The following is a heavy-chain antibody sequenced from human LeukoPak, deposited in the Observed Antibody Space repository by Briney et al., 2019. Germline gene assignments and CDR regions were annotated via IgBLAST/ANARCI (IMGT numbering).Heavy chain of an antibody. CDR1: GASINGYY. Sequence: KASETLSLTCSVSGASINGYYWSWIRQPPGKGLECIGYIYYSGSTNYNPSLESRLTISLDTSRNQFSLRLRSVTAADTAVYFCARGTTGAYFGTPPYFDFWGQGSLVTVPS. D-gene: IGHD7-27*01. J-gene: IGHJ4*02. CDR2: IYYSGST. CDR3: ARGTTGAYFGTPPYFDF. V-gene: IGHV4-59*01.